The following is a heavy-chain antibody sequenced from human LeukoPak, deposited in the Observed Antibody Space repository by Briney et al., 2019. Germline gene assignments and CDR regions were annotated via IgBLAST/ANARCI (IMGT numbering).Heavy chain of an antibody. D-gene: IGHD3-10*01. CDR2: ISGSGGST. V-gene: IGHV3-23*01. J-gene: IGHJ4*02. CDR1: GFTFSSYG. CDR3: ARITLLTMVRGVIQYFDY. Sequence: PGGSLRLSCAASGFTFSSYGMSWVRQAPGKGLEWVSAISGSGGSTYYADSVKGRFTISRDNSKNTLYLQMSSLRAEDTAVYYCARITLLTMVRGVIQYFDYWGQGTLVTVSS.